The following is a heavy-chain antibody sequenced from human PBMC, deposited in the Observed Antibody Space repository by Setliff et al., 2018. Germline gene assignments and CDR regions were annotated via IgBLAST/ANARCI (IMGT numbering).Heavy chain of an antibody. Sequence: GASVKVSCKASGYTFSHSGITWVRQAPGQGLEWMGWISVYSGNTNYAQKLQGRVTMTTDASTNTAYMELRGLTSDDTAVYYCSKLVRYCTTTACQGASGAEFWGQGTLVTVSS. CDR3: SKLVRYCTTTACQGASGAEF. J-gene: IGHJ4*02. CDR1: GYTFSHSG. CDR2: ISVYSGNT. V-gene: IGHV1-18*01. D-gene: IGHD2-8*01.